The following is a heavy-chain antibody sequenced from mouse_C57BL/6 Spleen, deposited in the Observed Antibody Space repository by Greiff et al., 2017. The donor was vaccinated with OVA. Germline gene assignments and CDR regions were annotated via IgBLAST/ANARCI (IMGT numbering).Heavy chain of an antibody. J-gene: IGHJ2*01. Sequence: VQLQQSGAELVRPGASVKLSCKASGYTFTDYYINWVKQRPGQGLEWIARIYPGSGNTYYNEKFKGKATLTAEKSSSTAYMQLSSLTSEDSAVYFCARYRDYAYFDYWGQGTTLTVSS. CDR2: IYPGSGNT. CDR3: ARYRDYAYFDY. D-gene: IGHD2-4*01. CDR1: GYTFTDYY. V-gene: IGHV1-76*01.